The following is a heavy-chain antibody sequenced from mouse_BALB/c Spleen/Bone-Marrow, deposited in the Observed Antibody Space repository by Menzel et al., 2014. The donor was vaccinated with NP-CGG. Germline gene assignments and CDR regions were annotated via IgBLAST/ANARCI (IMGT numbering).Heavy chain of an antibody. CDR1: GYTFTTYT. Sequence: QVQLKQSGAELARPVASVKMSCKASGYTFTTYTMHWVKQRPGQGLEWIGYINPSSGYTNYNQKFKDKATLTADKSSSTAYMQLSSLTSEDSAVYFCAKRDIYYGYDGNAMDYWGQGTSVTVSS. CDR2: INPSSGYT. J-gene: IGHJ4*01. CDR3: AKRDIYYGYDGNAMDY. V-gene: IGHV1-4*01. D-gene: IGHD2-2*01.